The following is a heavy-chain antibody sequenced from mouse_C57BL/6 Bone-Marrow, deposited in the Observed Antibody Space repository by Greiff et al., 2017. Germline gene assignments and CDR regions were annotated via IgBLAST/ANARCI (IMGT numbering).Heavy chain of an antibody. CDR2: INPYNGGT. V-gene: IGHV1-19*01. D-gene: IGHD2-3*01. CDR1: GYTFTDYY. J-gene: IGHJ2*01. Sequence: VQLKQSGPVLVKPGASVKMSCKASGYTFTDYYMNWAKQSHGKSLEWIGVINPYNGGTSYNQKFKGKATLTVDTSSSTAYMELNSLTSEDSAVYYCARDGGWLLYFDYWGQGTTLTVSS. CDR3: ARDGGWLLYFDY.